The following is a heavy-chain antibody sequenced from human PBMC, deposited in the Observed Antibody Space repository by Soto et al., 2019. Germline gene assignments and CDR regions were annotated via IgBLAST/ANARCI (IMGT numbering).Heavy chain of an antibody. CDR2: IYHSGST. D-gene: IGHD3-9*01. CDR3: ARVCYDIWPGYGAWFVP. Sequence: SETLSLTCTVSGGSISSGGYCWSWIPQPPGKGLEWIGYIYHSGSTYYNPSLKSRVTISVDTSKNQLSLKLSSVTAADTAVYYCARVCYDIWPGYGAWFVPWAQGTRVTVHS. V-gene: IGHV4-30-2*01. J-gene: IGHJ5*02. CDR1: GGSISSGGYC.